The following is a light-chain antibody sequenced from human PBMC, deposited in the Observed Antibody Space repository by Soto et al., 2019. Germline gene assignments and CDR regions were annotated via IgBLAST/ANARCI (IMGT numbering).Light chain of an antibody. Sequence: QSALTQPASVSGSPGQSITISCTGTNSDVGGYNYVSWYQQHPGKAPKLIIYEVSNRPSGVSDRFSGSKSGNTASLTISGLQAGDEADYYCCSDTSIITMVFGGGTKLTVL. J-gene: IGLJ2*01. V-gene: IGLV2-14*01. CDR3: CSDTSIITMV. CDR2: EVS. CDR1: NSDVGGYNY.